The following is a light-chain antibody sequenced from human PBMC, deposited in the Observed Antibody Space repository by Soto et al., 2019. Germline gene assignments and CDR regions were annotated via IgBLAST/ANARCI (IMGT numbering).Light chain of an antibody. CDR2: DTS. CDR1: QSAGSY. CDR3: QQRSDLLT. V-gene: IGKV3-11*01. J-gene: IGKJ4*01. Sequence: EIVLTQSPATLSLSPGEGATLSCRASQSAGSYLAWYQQKPGQAPRLLIYDTSNRATGIPARFSGSGSGTDFTLTISSLEPEDFPVYYCQQRSDLLTFGGGTKVEIK.